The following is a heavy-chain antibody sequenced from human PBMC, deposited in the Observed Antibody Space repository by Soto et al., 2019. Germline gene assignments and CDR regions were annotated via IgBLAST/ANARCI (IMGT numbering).Heavy chain of an antibody. Sequence: SETLSLTCAVSGGSISSSGYYWGWIRQPPGKGLDWIGNIYNSGSTYYNPSLKSRVTISVDTSKNQFSLKLSSVTAADTAVYYCAREKWELLSPCFDPWGQGTLVTVS. D-gene: IGHD1-26*01. CDR1: GGSISSSGYY. CDR2: IYNSGST. J-gene: IGHJ5*02. V-gene: IGHV4-31*11. CDR3: AREKWELLSPCFDP.